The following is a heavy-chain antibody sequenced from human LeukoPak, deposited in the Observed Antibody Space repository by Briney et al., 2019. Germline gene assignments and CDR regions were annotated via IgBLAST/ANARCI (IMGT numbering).Heavy chain of an antibody. V-gene: IGHV1-46*01. CDR2: ISPSGSST. J-gene: IGHJ3*02. CDR3: ARGSSRSPRDAFDI. CDR1: GYTFTNYY. Sequence: ASVKVSCKASGYTFTNYYMHWVRQAPGQGLEWMGIISPSGSSTTYAQKFQGRVTMTRDMSTTTVYMELSSLRSEDTAVYYCARGSSRSPRDAFDIWGQGTMVSVSS.